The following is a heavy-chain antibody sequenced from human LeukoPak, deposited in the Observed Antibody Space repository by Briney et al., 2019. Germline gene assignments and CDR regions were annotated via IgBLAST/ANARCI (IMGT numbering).Heavy chain of an antibody. Sequence: GGSLRLSCAASGFTFSSYGMHWVRQAPGKGLEWVSYISTSSTIIYYADSVRGRFTISRDNAKDSLYLQMDSLRAEDTAVYYCARDVDWAFDYWGQGTLVTVSS. V-gene: IGHV3-48*01. CDR1: GFTFSSYG. CDR2: ISTSSTII. D-gene: IGHD3/OR15-3a*01. J-gene: IGHJ4*02. CDR3: ARDVDWAFDY.